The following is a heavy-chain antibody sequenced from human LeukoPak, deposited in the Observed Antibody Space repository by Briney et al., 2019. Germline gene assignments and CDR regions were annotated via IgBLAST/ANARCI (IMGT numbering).Heavy chain of an antibody. J-gene: IGHJ6*02. V-gene: IGHV1-18*01. CDR3: ARGAIRGVIPSPAMDV. CDR2: ISAYNGNT. CDR1: GYTFTSYG. Sequence: GASVKVSCKASGYTFTSYGISWVRQAPGQGLEWMGWISAYNGNTNDAQKLQGRVTMTTDTSTSTAYMELRSLRSDDTAVYYCARGAIRGVIPSPAMDVWAKGPRSPSP. D-gene: IGHD3-10*01.